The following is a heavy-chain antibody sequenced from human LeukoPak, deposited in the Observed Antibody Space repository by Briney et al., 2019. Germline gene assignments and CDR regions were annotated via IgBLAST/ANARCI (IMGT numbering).Heavy chain of an antibody. CDR2: VSYSGST. Sequence: PSETLSLTCTVSGGSVSSGTYYWSWIRQPPGKGLEWIAYVSYSGSTNYNPSLKSRVTISVDTSKNQFSLRLSSVTAADTAVYYCARDARCSGCHGSDYWGQGTLVTVSS. CDR3: ARDARCSGCHGSDY. J-gene: IGHJ4*02. D-gene: IGHD6-19*01. V-gene: IGHV4-61*01. CDR1: GGSVSSGTYY.